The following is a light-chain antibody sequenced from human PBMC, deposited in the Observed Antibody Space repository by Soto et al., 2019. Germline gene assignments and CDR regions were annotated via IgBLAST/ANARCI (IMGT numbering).Light chain of an antibody. CDR1: QSVSSSY. CDR2: GAS. CDR3: QQYNNWPRT. Sequence: EIVMTQSPATLSVSPGERATLSSTASQSVSSSYLAWYQQKPGQAPRLLIYGASTRATGIPARFSGSGSGTEFTLTISSLQSEDFAVYYCQQYNNWPRTFGQGTKVDI. V-gene: IGKV3-15*01. J-gene: IGKJ1*01.